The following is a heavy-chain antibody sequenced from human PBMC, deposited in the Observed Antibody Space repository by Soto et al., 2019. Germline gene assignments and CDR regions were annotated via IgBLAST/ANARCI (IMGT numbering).Heavy chain of an antibody. CDR1: GFTFSSYG. CDR2: IWYDGSNK. J-gene: IGHJ6*03. Sequence: QVRLVESGGGVVQPGRSLRLSCAASGFTFSSYGMHWVRQAPGKGLEWVAVIWYDGSNKYYADSVKGRFTISRDNSKNTLYLQMNSLSAEDTAVYYCARGGYCSSTSCYSTPYYYYYMDVWGKGTTVTVSS. V-gene: IGHV3-33*01. D-gene: IGHD2-2*01. CDR3: ARGGYCSSTSCYSTPYYYYYMDV.